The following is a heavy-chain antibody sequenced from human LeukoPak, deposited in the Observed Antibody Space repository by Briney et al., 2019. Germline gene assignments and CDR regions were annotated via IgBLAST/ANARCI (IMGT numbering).Heavy chain of an antibody. V-gene: IGHV3-66*01. CDR2: FYIDGAT. D-gene: IGHD3-16*02. J-gene: IGHJ4*02. CDR3: ARDLATRQRTGLYDS. Sequence: GGTLRLSCTASGFTFSTYAMSWVRQAPGKGLEWVSGFYIDGATYYADSVKGRFTLSRDSSRNTLYLQMNSLRAEDTAVYYCARDLATRQRTGLYDSWGQGTLVTVSS. CDR1: GFTFSTYA.